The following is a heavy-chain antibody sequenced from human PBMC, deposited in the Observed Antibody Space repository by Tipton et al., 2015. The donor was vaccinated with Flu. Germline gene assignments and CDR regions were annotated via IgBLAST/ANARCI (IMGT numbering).Heavy chain of an antibody. D-gene: IGHD3-16*01. CDR3: ARERLGEYNSAGYAAS. J-gene: IGHJ5*02. Sequence: TLSLTCTVSGDSMRSDYYWSWIRQPAGKALEWIGRIHSDGMTKYNPSLKSQVSISLDTSKNQFSLRLRSVTAADTAIYFCARERLGEYNSAGYAASWGRRTLVTVSP. CDR2: IHSDGMT. CDR1: GDSMRSDYY. V-gene: IGHV4-4*07.